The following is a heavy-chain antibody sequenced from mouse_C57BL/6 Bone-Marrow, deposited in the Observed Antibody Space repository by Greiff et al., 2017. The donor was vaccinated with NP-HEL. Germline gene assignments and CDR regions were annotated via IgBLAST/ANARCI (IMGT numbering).Heavy chain of an antibody. V-gene: IGHV2-9-1*01. Sequence: QVQLKESGPGLVAPSQSLSITCTVSGFSLTSYAISWVRQPPGKGLEWLGVIWTGGGQNYNSALKSRLSISKDNSKSQVFLKMNSLQTEDTARYYCAPIYYGNSWFAYWGQGTLVTVSA. CDR2: IWTGGGQ. J-gene: IGHJ3*01. CDR3: APIYYGNSWFAY. D-gene: IGHD2-1*01. CDR1: GFSLTSYA.